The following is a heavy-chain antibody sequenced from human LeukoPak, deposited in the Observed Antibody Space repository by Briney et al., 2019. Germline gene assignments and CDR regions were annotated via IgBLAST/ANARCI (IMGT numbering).Heavy chain of an antibody. V-gene: IGHV3-48*01. Sequence: PGGSLRLSCAASGFTFSTFAMIWVRQAPGKGLEWVSYISSSRSIIEYADSVKGRFTISSDNAKNSLYLQMNSLRAEDTAVYYCAKGHQLLSGYYYYYMDVWGKGTTVTISS. J-gene: IGHJ6*03. CDR1: GFTFSTFA. CDR2: ISSSRSII. CDR3: AKGHQLLSGYYYYYMDV. D-gene: IGHD2-2*01.